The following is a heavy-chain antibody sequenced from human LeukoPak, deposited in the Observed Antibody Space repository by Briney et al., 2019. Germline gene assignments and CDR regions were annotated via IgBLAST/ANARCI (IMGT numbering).Heavy chain of an antibody. D-gene: IGHD1-26*01. J-gene: IGHJ4*02. V-gene: IGHV1-69*04. Sequence: ASVKLSCKASGGTFSSYAISWVRQAPGQGLEWMGRIIPSLGRANYAQKFQGRVTITADKSTNTAYMELSSLRSEDTAVYYCARAGGGATDGSADYWGQGPLVTVSS. CDR3: ARAGGGATDGSADY. CDR1: GGTFSSYA. CDR2: IIPSLGRA.